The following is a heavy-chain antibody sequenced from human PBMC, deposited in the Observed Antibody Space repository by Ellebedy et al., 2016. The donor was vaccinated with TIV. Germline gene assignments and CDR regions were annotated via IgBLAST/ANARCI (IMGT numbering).Heavy chain of an antibody. V-gene: IGHV3-15*01. CDR3: TTGSSRGY. CDR1: GFTFTDAW. CDR2: IKSNTVGETR. J-gene: IGHJ4*02. Sequence: GESLKISYAASGFTFTDAWMTWVRQGPGKGLEWVGRIKSNTVGETRDYAAPVKGRFTISMDDSKRTLFLQMNSLNAEDTAVYYCTTGSSRGYWGQGTLVTVSS. D-gene: IGHD6-13*01.